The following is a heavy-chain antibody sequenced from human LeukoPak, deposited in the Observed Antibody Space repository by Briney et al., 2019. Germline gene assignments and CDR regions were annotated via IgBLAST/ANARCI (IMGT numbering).Heavy chain of an antibody. CDR1: GGSISSYY. CDR3: ATSIAARPNYYYYYYMDV. CDR2: IYTSGST. V-gene: IGHV4-4*09. D-gene: IGHD6-6*01. Sequence: SETLSLTCTVSGGSISSYYWSWIRQPPGKGLEWIGYIYTSGSTNYNPSLKSRVTISVDTSKNQFSLKLSSVTAADTAVYYCATSIAARPNYYYYYYMDVWGKGTTVTGSS. J-gene: IGHJ6*03.